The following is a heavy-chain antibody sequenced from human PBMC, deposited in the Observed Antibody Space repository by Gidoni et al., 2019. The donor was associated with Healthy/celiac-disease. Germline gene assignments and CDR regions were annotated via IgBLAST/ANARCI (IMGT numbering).Heavy chain of an antibody. J-gene: IGHJ4*01. Sequence: EVQLLESGGGLVQPGGYLRLACAASGFTFSSYATSWVRQAPGKGLEWVSAISGSGGSPYYADSVKGRFTISRDNSKNTLYLQMNSLRAEDTAVYYCAWIQLWTGYWGQGTLVTVSS. CDR1: GFTFSSYA. V-gene: IGHV3-23*01. D-gene: IGHD5-18*01. CDR2: ISGSGGSP. CDR3: AWIQLWTGY.